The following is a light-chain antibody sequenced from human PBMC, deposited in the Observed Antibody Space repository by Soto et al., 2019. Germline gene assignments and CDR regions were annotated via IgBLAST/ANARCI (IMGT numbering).Light chain of an antibody. Sequence: DIQMTQSPSSLSASVGDRVTITCRASRGISRWLAWYQLKPGKAPKSLIYAASTLRSGVPSRFGGSGYGTHFTLSVSSVQPEYCATYYCQQYCSFPATFGQGTKVEI. CDR2: AAS. V-gene: IGKV1D-16*01. CDR1: RGISRW. J-gene: IGKJ1*01. CDR3: QQYCSFPAT.